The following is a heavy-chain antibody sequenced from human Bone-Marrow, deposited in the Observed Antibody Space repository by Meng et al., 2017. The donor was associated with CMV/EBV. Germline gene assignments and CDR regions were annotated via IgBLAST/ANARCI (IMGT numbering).Heavy chain of an antibody. D-gene: IGHD3-9*01. Sequence: GESLKISCAASGFTFSRYSMHWVRQAPGKGLEWVAVISYDGSNKYYADSVKGRFTISRDNSKNTLYLQMNSLRAEDTAVYYCAREERYYEILTGYYFGGRYYYYGMDVWGQGTTVTVSS. CDR2: ISYDGSNK. V-gene: IGHV3-30*04. CDR3: AREERYYEILTGYYFGGRYYYYGMDV. J-gene: IGHJ6*02. CDR1: GFTFSRYS.